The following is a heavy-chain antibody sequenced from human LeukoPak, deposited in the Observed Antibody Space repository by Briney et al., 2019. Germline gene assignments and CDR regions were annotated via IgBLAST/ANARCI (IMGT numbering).Heavy chain of an antibody. J-gene: IGHJ6*03. CDR2: IDPGDSET. CDR3: ARHGDIVATIPDYYMDV. V-gene: IGHV5-51*01. Sequence: GESLKISCKGSGYSFTSYWIGWVRQMPGKGLEWMGIIDPGDSETRYSPSFQGQVTISADKSISTAYLQWSSLKASDTAMYYCARHGDIVATIPDYYMDVWGKGTTVTVSS. D-gene: IGHD5-12*01. CDR1: GYSFTSYW.